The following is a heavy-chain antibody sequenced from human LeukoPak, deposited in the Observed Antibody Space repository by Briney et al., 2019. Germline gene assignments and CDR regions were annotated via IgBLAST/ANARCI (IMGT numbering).Heavy chain of an antibody. CDR1: GFSFTTYG. Sequence: PGTSLRLSCVASGFSFTTYGMPWVRRAPGKGLEWVAVIWHDGSPVLYGASVKGRFIISRDDSKNTVHLQLDSLRADDTALYYCSKYQSGGWSVHFDPWGQGTLVTVS. J-gene: IGHJ5*02. V-gene: IGHV3-33*06. CDR3: SKYQSGGWSVHFDP. D-gene: IGHD6-19*01. CDR2: IWHDGSPV.